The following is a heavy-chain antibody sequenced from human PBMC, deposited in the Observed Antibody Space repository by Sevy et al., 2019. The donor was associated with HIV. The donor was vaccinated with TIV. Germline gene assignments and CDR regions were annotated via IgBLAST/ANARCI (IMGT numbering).Heavy chain of an antibody. CDR2: ISGRGGST. V-gene: IGHV3-23*01. CDR3: AKAPPGHCSSSSCPRAYYYYGMDV. J-gene: IGHJ6*02. CDR1: GFTFSSYA. D-gene: IGHD2-15*01. Sequence: GGSLRLSCAASGFTFSSYAMNWVRQAPGKGLEWVSAISGRGGSTYYADSVGGRFTMSRDISKNTLYLQMNSLRAEDTAVYYCAKAPPGHCSSSSCPRAYYYYGMDVWGQGTTVTVSS.